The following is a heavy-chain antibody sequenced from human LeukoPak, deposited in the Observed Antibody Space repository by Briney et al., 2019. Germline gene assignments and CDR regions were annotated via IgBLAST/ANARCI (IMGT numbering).Heavy chain of an antibody. Sequence: PAGSLRLSSAASRFTFTNACMSWVPQAQGKGREWVGSIKSIPDGGTTDYAAPVKGIFTISRDDSKNTLFLQMNSLKTEDTAVYYCTTHLPYYYWGQGTLVTVSS. D-gene: IGHD3-10*01. V-gene: IGHV3-15*05. CDR2: IKSIPDGGTT. J-gene: IGHJ4*02. CDR1: RFTFTNAC. CDR3: TTHLPYYY.